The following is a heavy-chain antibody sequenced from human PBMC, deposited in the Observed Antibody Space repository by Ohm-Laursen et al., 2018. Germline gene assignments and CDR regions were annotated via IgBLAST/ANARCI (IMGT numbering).Heavy chain of an antibody. J-gene: IGHJ2*01. Sequence: TLSLTCIVSVGSIDSYYWSWIRQPAGKGLEWIGHIYSSLNTNYSPSLRSRVTMSVDASKNQFSLRLISVTAADTAVYYCARGRGEYHDSSGFNWYFDLWGRGTLVTVSS. CDR2: IYSSLNT. CDR3: ARGRGEYHDSSGFNWYFDL. CDR1: VGSIDSYY. V-gene: IGHV4-4*07. D-gene: IGHD3-22*01.